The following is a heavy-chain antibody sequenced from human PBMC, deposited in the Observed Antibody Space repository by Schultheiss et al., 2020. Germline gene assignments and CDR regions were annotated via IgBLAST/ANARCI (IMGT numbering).Heavy chain of an antibody. CDR1: GYTFTSYD. J-gene: IGHJ6*02. D-gene: IGHD3-22*01. V-gene: IGHV1-2*02. Sequence: ASVKVSCKASGYTFTSYDINWVRQAPGQGLEWMGRIIPNSGGTNYAQKFQGRVTMTRDTSISTAYMELSRLRSDDTAVYYCARGYYEGNGMDVWGQGTTVTVSS. CDR2: IIPNSGGT. CDR3: ARGYYEGNGMDV.